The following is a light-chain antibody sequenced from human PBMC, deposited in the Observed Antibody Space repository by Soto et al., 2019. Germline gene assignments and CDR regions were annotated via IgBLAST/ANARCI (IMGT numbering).Light chain of an antibody. CDR1: QSVDSAF. CDR2: GAS. Sequence: EIVLTQSPGSLSLSLGERATLSCRASQSVDSAFFAWYQQKPGQPPRLLMYGASRRATGIPVRFSGSASGTDFTLTISRLEPEDFAVYYCQQYASSLTFGQGTKVEI. CDR3: QQYASSLT. J-gene: IGKJ1*01. V-gene: IGKV3-20*01.